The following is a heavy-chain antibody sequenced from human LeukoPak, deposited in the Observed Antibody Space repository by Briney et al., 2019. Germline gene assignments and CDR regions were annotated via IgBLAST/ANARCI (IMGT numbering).Heavy chain of an antibody. V-gene: IGHV4-34*01. CDR1: GGSSNNYY. CDR3: ARGFSH. J-gene: IGHJ4*02. Sequence: SETLSLTCAVYGGSSNNYYWSWLRQPPGKGLEWIGEINHSGSTTYNPSLKSRVTMSIDTSKNQFSLKLSSMTAADTAVYYCARGFSHWGQGTLVTVSS. CDR2: INHSGST.